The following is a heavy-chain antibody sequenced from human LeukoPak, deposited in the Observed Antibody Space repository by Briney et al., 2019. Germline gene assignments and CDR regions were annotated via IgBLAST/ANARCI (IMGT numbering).Heavy chain of an antibody. V-gene: IGHV4-59*08. J-gene: IGHJ4*02. CDR3: ARRGDYYGSGGHFDY. CDR1: GGSIGSYQ. D-gene: IGHD3-10*01. Sequence: SETLSLTCTVSGGSIGSYQWSWIRQPPGKGLAWIGYIYNSGSTDHNPSLKSRVTISVDTSKNQFSLKLSSVTAADTAVYYCARRGDYYGSGGHFDYWGQGTLVTVSS. CDR2: IYNSGST.